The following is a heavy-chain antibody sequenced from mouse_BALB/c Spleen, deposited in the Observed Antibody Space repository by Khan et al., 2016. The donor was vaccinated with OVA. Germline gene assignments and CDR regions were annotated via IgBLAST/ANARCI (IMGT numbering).Heavy chain of an antibody. V-gene: IGHV3-6*02. CDR2: IRYDGSN. CDR1: GYSIPSGYY. J-gene: IGHJ2*01. Sequence: EVQLQESGPGLVKPSQSLSLTCSVTGYSIPSGYYWNWIRQFPGNKLEWMGYIRYDGSNNYNPSLKNRISITRDTSQHQCVLKLNSVTTGDTANDYCASGLHYFGFYFDCLGQGTTLTVSS. D-gene: IGHD1-2*01. CDR3: ASGLHYFGFYFDC.